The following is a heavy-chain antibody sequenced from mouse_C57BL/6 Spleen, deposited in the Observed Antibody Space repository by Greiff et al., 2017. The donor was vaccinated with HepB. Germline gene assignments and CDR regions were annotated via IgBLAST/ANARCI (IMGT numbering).Heavy chain of an antibody. J-gene: IGHJ3*01. V-gene: IGHV1-52*01. CDR2: IDPSDSET. CDR3: ARPYGSSYEGFAY. D-gene: IGHD1-1*01. Sequence: QVQLKQPGAELVRPGSSVKLSCKASGYTFTSYWMHWVKQRPIQGLEWIGNIDPSDSETHYNQKFKDKATLTVDKSSSTAYMQLSSLTSEDSAVYYCARPYGSSYEGFAYWGQGTLVTVSA. CDR1: GYTFTSYW.